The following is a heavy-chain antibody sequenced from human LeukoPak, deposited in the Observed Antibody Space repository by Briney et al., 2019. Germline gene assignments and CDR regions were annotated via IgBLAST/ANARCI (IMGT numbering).Heavy chain of an antibody. D-gene: IGHD2-2*01. Sequence: SETLSLTCTVSDGSISSSDYYWAWIRQPPGKGLEWIGSINYSGSTYYNPSLKSRVTISVDTSKNQFSLKLSSVTAADTAVYYCARVHYCSSTSCYYFDYWGQGTLVTVSS. J-gene: IGHJ4*02. CDR3: ARVHYCSSTSCYYFDY. V-gene: IGHV4-39*01. CDR1: DGSISSSDYY. CDR2: INYSGST.